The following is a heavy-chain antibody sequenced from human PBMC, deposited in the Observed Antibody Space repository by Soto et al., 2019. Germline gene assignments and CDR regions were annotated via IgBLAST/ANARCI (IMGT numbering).Heavy chain of an antibody. D-gene: IGHD3-9*01. CDR3: ASLLTGSYMGTDY. CDR1: GVTFSSYS. J-gene: IGHJ4*02. V-gene: IGHV3-21*01. Sequence: GGSLRLSCAASGVTFSSYSMNWVRQAPGKGLEWVSSISSSSSYIYYADSVKGRFTISRDNAKNSLYLQMNSLRAEDTAVYYCASLLTGSYMGTDYWGQGTLVTVSS. CDR2: ISSSSSYI.